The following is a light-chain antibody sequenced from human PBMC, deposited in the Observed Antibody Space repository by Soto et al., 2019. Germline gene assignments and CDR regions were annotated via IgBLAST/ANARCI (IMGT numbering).Light chain of an antibody. CDR1: QNISNY. CDR2: DVS. Sequence: IVLTQSPATLSLSPGIRATLSCRASQNISNYLIWYQQKPGQAPRLLIYDVSNRATGIPARFSGSGSGTDFTLSISSLQPGDVGIYSCQQYHTWPPITFGQGTKVDIK. V-gene: IGKV3-11*01. CDR3: QQYHTWPPIT. J-gene: IGKJ1*01.